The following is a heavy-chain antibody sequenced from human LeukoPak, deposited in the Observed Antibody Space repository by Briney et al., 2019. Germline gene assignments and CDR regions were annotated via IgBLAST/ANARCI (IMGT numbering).Heavy chain of an antibody. CDR2: IRYDGSNK. Sequence: PGGSLRLSCAASGFTFSSYGMHWVRPAPGKGLEWVAFIRYDGSNKYYADSVKGRFTISRDNSKNTLYLQMNSLRAEDTAVYYCAKGGYCSSTSCSNDAFDIWGQGTMVTVSS. CDR3: AKGGYCSSTSCSNDAFDI. D-gene: IGHD2-2*01. V-gene: IGHV3-30*02. CDR1: GFTFSSYG. J-gene: IGHJ3*02.